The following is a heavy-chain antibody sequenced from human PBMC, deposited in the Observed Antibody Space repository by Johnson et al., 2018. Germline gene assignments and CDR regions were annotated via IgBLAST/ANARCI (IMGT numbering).Heavy chain of an antibody. CDR1: GFTFSIYW. CDR3: ASELSLGH. CDR2: IKNDGSST. Sequence: VQLQESGGGLVQPGGSLRLSCAASGFTFSIYWMYWVRQAPGKGLVWVSRIKNDGSSTGYADSVKGRFTISRDNARNTLYLQMNSLRAEDTAVYYCASELSLGHWGRGTLITVSS. V-gene: IGHV3-74*01. J-gene: IGHJ4*02.